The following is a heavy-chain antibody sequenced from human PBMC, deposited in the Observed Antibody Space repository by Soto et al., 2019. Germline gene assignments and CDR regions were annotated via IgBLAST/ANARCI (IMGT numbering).Heavy chain of an antibody. V-gene: IGHV3-23*01. CDR1: GFTFSNYA. CDR3: AKDLGKQGFWGTFDI. CDR2: ISGSGGTT. J-gene: IGHJ3*02. Sequence: EVQLLESGGGLVQPGGSLRVSCAATGFTFSNYAMSWVRRSPGKGLEWVSTISGSGGTTYYADSVKGRFTVSRDNSKNTLFLQMNSLRAEDTAVYYCAKDLGKQGFWGTFDIWGEGTMVTVSS. D-gene: IGHD3-16*01.